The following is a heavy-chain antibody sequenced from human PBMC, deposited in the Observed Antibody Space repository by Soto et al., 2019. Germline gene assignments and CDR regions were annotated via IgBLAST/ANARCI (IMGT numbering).Heavy chain of an antibody. Sequence: PGGSLRLSCAASGLTFSIYSMNWVRQAPGKGLEWVSYISSSSTTLYYADSVKGRFTISRDNAKNSLYLQMHSLRDEDTAVYYCARDPGDGVDVWGQGTTVTVSS. CDR1: GLTFSIYS. V-gene: IGHV3-48*02. CDR3: ARDPGDGVDV. J-gene: IGHJ6*02. D-gene: IGHD3-10*01. CDR2: ISSSSTTL.